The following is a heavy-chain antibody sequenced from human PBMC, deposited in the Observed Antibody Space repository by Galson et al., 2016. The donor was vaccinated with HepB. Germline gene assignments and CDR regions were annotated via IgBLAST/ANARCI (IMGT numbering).Heavy chain of an antibody. D-gene: IGHD3-3*01. CDR1: GASISSGDYF. V-gene: IGHV4-30-4*01. CDR2: IYSSGGT. CDR3: ARGGNSDFWGIENFFEP. J-gene: IGHJ5*02. Sequence: TLSLTCTVSGASISSGDYFWVWIRQPPGRGLEWVGYIYSSGGTSYNPSLKTRLRMTVDASRNQFSLSLGSVTAADTAVYFCARGGNSDFWGIENFFEPWGQGTLVTVSS.